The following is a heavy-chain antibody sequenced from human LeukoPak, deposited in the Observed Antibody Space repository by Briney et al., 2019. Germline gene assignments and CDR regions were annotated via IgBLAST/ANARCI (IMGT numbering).Heavy chain of an antibody. V-gene: IGHV4-59*01. CDR2: IYYSGST. CDR3: ARGRIIAARPVDY. J-gene: IGHJ4*02. Sequence: SETLSLTCTVSGGSISSYYWSWLRQPPGKGLEWIGYIYYSGSTNYNPSLKSRVTISLDTSKNQFSLKLNSVTAADTALYYCARGRIIAARPVDYWGQGTLVTVSS. CDR1: GGSISSYY. D-gene: IGHD6-6*01.